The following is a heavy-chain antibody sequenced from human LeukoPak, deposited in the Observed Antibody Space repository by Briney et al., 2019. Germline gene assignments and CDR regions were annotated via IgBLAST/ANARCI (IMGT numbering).Heavy chain of an antibody. CDR2: MNPNSGNT. J-gene: IGHJ4*02. D-gene: IGHD6-19*01. V-gene: IGHV1-8*01. Sequence: GASVKVSCKASGYTFASYDINWVRQATGQGLEWMGWMNPNSGNTGYAQKFQGRVTMTRNTSISTAYMELSSLRSEDTAVYYCATKLSSGWYELRFDYWGQGTLVTVSS. CDR3: ATKLSSGWYELRFDY. CDR1: GYTFASYD.